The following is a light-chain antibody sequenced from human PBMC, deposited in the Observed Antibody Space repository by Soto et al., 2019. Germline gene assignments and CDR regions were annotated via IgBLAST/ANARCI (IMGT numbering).Light chain of an antibody. Sequence: EIVLTQSPGTLSLSPGERATLSCRASQSVSNNYLAWYQQKPGQAPRLLIYGASNRATGIPDRFSGSGSGTEFTLTISSLQSEDFAVYYCQPYNTWPPVFTFVYGSKVDI. CDR2: GAS. CDR1: QSVSNN. V-gene: IGKV3D-15*01. J-gene: IGKJ2*01. CDR3: QPYNTWPPVFT.